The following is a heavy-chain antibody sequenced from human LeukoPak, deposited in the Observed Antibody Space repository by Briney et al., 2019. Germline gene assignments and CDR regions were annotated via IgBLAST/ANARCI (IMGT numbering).Heavy chain of an antibody. CDR2: IHYSAST. D-gene: IGHD6-13*01. V-gene: IGHV4-59*01. Sequence: SETLSLTCTVSGGSISTYYWSWIRQPPGKGLEWIGYIHYSASTNYNPSVKSRVSMSVDTSNNQFSLRLTSVTAADTAVYYCVRSTSSWFNTDYWGQGILVTVSS. CDR3: VRSTSSWFNTDY. J-gene: IGHJ4*02. CDR1: GGSISTYY.